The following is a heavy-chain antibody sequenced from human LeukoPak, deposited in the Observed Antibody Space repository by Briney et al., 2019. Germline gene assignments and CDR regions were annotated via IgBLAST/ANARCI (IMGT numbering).Heavy chain of an antibody. CDR2: MNPNSGNT. J-gene: IGHJ6*03. CDR3: VRGNNYYYYYYMDV. CDR1: GYTFTSYD. Sequence: ASVKVSCKASGYTFTSYDINWVRQATGQGLEWMGWMNPNSGNTGYAQKFQGRVTMTRNTSISTAYMELSSLRSEDTAVYYCVRGNNYYYYYYMDVWGKGTTVTVS. V-gene: IGHV1-8*01. D-gene: IGHD1/OR15-1a*01.